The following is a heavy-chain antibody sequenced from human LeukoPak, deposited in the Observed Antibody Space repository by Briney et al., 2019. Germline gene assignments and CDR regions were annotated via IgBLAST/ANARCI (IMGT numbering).Heavy chain of an antibody. CDR3: ARERWELMWFWFDP. CDR1: GFTFSSYA. D-gene: IGHD1-26*01. J-gene: IGHJ5*02. V-gene: IGHV3-7*01. CDR2: IKQDGSEK. Sequence: GGSLRLSCAASGFTFSSYAMSWVRQAPGKGLEWVANIKQDGSEKYYVDSVKGRFTISRDNAKNSLYLQMNSLRAEDTAVYYCARERWELMWFWFDPWGQGTLVTVSS.